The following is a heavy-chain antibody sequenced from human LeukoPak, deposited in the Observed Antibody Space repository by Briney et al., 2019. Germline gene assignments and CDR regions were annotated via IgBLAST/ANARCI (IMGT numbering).Heavy chain of an antibody. CDR1: GFTFSSYW. D-gene: IGHD3-22*01. Sequence: GSLRLSCAASGFTFSSYWMHWVRQAPGKGLGWVSRINSDGSSTSYADSVKGRFTISRDNAKNTLYLQMNSLRAEDTAVYYCARDDVYDSSGYYYDYWGQGTLVTVSS. V-gene: IGHV3-74*01. CDR3: ARDDVYDSSGYYYDY. J-gene: IGHJ4*02. CDR2: INSDGSST.